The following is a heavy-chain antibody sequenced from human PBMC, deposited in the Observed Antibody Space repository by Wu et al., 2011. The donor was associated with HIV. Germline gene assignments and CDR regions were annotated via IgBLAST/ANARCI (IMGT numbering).Heavy chain of an antibody. J-gene: IGHJ6*03. Sequence: QVQLVQSGAEVKKPGASVKVSCKASGYSFTNYEISWVRQAPGQGLEWMGWISADNGDTYYLQNLRGRITMTTDTSTNTAYMDLRSLRSDDTAVYYCARGGRRNYMDVWGKGTTVSVSS. CDR3: ARGGRRNYMDV. CDR1: GYSFTNYE. V-gene: IGHV1-18*01. D-gene: IGHD1-26*01. CDR2: ISADNGDT.